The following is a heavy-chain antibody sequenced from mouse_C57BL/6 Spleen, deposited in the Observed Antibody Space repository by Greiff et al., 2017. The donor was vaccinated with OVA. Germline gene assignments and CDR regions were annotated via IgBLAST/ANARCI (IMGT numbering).Heavy chain of an antibody. V-gene: IGHV10-1*01. CDR1: GFSFNTYA. J-gene: IGHJ2*01. D-gene: IGHD2-3*01. CDR3: VRDGYHWGYYFDY. Sequence: EVMLVESGGGLVQPKGSLKLSCAASGFSFNTYAMNWVRQAPGKGLEWVARIRSKSNNYATYYADSVKDRFTISRDDSESMLYLQMNNLKTEDTAMYYCVRDGYHWGYYFDYWGQGTTLTVSS. CDR2: IRSKSNNYAT.